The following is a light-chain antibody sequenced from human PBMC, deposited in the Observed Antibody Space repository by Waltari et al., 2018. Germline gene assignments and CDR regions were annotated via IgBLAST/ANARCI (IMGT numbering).Light chain of an antibody. J-gene: IGKJ1*01. Sequence: DIQMTQSPSSLSASVGDRVTITCRASQGIGNFLAWYQQKPGIVPKLLIHGPSTLQSGVPSRFRGSGSGTDFTLIISSLQPEDVATYYCHSYDSDPRTFGQGTKVEMK. CDR1: QGIGNF. CDR3: HSYDSDPRT. CDR2: GPS. V-gene: IGKV1-27*01.